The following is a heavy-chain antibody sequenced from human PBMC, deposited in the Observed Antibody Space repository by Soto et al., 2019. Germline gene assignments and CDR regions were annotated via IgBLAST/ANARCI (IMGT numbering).Heavy chain of an antibody. Sequence: GASVKVSGKASGYTFTSYGISWVRQAPGQGLEWMGWISAYNGNTNYAQKLQGRVTMTTDTSTSTAYMEMRSLRSEGTAVYYCVRDSPIGSVFSGHDDIDSWGQGTLVTVSS. V-gene: IGHV1-18*01. D-gene: IGHD5-12*01. CDR2: ISAYNGNT. J-gene: IGHJ4*02. CDR1: GYTFTSYG. CDR3: VRDSPIGSVFSGHDDIDS.